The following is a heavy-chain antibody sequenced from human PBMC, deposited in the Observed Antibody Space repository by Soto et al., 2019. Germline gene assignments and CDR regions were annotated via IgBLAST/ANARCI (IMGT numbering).Heavy chain of an antibody. Sequence: ASVKVSCKASGYTFTSYYMHWVRQAPGQGLEWMGIINPSGGSTSYAQKFQGRVTMTRDTSTSTVYMELSSLRSEDTAVYYCARVQSRIEIFGVAQYFDYWGQGTLVTVSS. CDR2: INPSGGST. D-gene: IGHD3-3*01. V-gene: IGHV1-46*01. J-gene: IGHJ4*02. CDR1: GYTFTSYY. CDR3: ARVQSRIEIFGVAQYFDY.